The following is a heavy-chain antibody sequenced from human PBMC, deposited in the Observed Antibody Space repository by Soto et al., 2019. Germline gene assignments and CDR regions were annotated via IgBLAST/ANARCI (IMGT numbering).Heavy chain of an antibody. CDR2: ISYDGSNQ. V-gene: IGHV3-30*03. CDR3: ATDQPSGQGSFDS. CDR1: GFTFNIYG. J-gene: IGHJ4*02. Sequence: GGSLRLSCAASGFTFNIYGMHWVRQAPDKGLEWVALISYDGSNQYYADSVKGRFTISRDNSKNTLFLQMNSLRADDTAVYYCATDQPSGQGSFDSWGRGTLVTVSS.